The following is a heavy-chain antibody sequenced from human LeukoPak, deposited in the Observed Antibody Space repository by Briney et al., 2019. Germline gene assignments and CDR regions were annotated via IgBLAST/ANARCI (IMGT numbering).Heavy chain of an antibody. CDR3: ARRPVAGTGYFDY. D-gene: IGHD1-1*01. CDR1: AGSFSTYY. V-gene: IGHV4-59*01. J-gene: IGHJ4*02. Sequence: SETLSLTSTVSAGSFSTYYWSWIRQPPGKGLEWIGYIYYSGSTNYNPSLKSRVTISVDTSKNQFSPKLSSVTAADTAVYYCARRPVAGTGYFDYWGQGTLVTVSS. CDR2: IYYSGST.